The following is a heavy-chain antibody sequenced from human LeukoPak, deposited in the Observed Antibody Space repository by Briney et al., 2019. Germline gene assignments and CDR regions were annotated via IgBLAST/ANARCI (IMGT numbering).Heavy chain of an antibody. CDR2: IYPSGST. D-gene: IGHD6-13*01. CDR1: DGSIRSYY. Sequence: SETLSLSCTVSDGSIRSYYWSWIRQPAGKGLEWIGRIYPSGSTNYNPSLKSRVTMSVDTSKNQFSLKLSSVTAADTAVYYCARTSSNSWSYGMDVWGQGTTVTVSS. CDR3: ARTSSNSWSYGMDV. V-gene: IGHV4-4*07. J-gene: IGHJ6*02.